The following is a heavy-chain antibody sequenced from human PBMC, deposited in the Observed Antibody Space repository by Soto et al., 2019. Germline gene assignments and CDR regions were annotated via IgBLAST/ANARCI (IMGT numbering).Heavy chain of an antibody. D-gene: IGHD5-12*01. J-gene: IGHJ5*02. Sequence: GGSLRLSCAVSGFTFNSYAMNWVRQAPGKGLEWVSSISGSGRTTYYADAVKGRFTISRDNSKNTLFLQMNSLRSEDTAVYYCAKGVTTIVATGSWFDHWGQGTLVTVS. CDR2: ISGSGRTT. V-gene: IGHV3-23*01. CDR3: AKGVTTIVATGSWFDH. CDR1: GFTFNSYA.